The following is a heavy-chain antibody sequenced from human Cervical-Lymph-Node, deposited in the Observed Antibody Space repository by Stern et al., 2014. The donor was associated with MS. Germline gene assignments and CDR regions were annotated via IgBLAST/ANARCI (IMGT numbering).Heavy chain of an antibody. J-gene: IGHJ4*02. CDR1: GFTFSSYS. CDR3: ARGRGGNYRYYFDY. CDR2: IRSGGSYI. Sequence: EMQLVESGGGLVQPGGSLRLSCAASGFTFSSYSMNWVRQAPGKGLEWVASIRSGGSYIYYADSLKGRFTISRDNAKNSLYLQMNSLRAEDTAVYYCARGRGGNYRYYFDYWGQGTLVTVSS. D-gene: IGHD4-23*01. V-gene: IGHV3-21*01.